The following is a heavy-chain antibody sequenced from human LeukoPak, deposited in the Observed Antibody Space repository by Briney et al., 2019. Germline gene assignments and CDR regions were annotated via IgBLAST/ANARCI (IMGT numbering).Heavy chain of an antibody. CDR3: AKDQGIAVAGHHFDY. D-gene: IGHD6-19*01. V-gene: IGHV3-33*06. Sequence: GGSLRLSCAASGFTFGSYGMHWVRQAPGKGLECVAVIWYDGSNKYYADSVKGRFTISRDNSKNTLYLQMNSLRAEDTAVYYCAKDQGIAVAGHHFDYWGQGTLVTVSS. J-gene: IGHJ4*02. CDR2: IWYDGSNK. CDR1: GFTFGSYG.